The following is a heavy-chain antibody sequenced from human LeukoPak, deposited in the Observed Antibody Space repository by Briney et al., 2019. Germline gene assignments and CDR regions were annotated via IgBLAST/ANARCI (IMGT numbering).Heavy chain of an antibody. CDR1: GGTLSSYA. CDR2: IIPIFGTA. D-gene: IGHD3-22*01. V-gene: IGHV1-69*13. Sequence: GASVTVSCKASGGTLSSYAISWVRQAPGQGLEWMGGIIPIFGTANYAQKFQGRVTITADESTSTAYMELSSLRSEDTAVYYCARAGRFCSGYYCLDYWGQGTLVTVSS. J-gene: IGHJ4*02. CDR3: ARAGRFCSGYYCLDY.